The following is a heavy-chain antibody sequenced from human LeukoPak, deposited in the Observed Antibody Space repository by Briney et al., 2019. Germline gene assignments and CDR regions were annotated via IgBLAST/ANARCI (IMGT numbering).Heavy chain of an antibody. CDR3: ARLRYSGFDY. CDR1: GYTFSEFE. J-gene: IGHJ4*02. CDR2: MNPDSGNT. Sequence: GASVKVSCKASGYTFSEFEIHWVRQAPGQGLEWMGWMNPDSGNTDYAEKFQGRLTMTRTTSTTTAYMELSSLGSEDTAVYYCARLRYSGFDYWGQGSLVSVSS. D-gene: IGHD1-26*01. V-gene: IGHV1-8*01.